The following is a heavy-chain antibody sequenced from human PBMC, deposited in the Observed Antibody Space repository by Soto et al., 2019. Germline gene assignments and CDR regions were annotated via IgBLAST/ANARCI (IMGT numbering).Heavy chain of an antibody. CDR3: ARDTQYSGGDWYEDWFAS. CDR1: GGSIRDYY. CDR2: VYYTGRA. D-gene: IGHD2-21*02. Sequence: QVQLQESGPGLVKPSETLSLTCTVSGGSIRDYYWSWIRQPPGKGLEWIGHVYYTGRANYNSSLKSRVTMSLDTSKNQFSLKLTSVTAADTALYYCARDTQYSGGDWYEDWFASWGQGTRVTVSS. J-gene: IGHJ5*01. V-gene: IGHV4-59*13.